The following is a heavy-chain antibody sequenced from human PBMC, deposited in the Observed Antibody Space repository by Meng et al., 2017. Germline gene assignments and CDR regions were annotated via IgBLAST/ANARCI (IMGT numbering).Heavy chain of an antibody. V-gene: IGHV4-39*07. CDR1: GGSISSSSYY. D-gene: IGHD1-26*01. J-gene: IGHJ4*02. CDR2: IYYSGST. CDR3: ARGNLPEDSD. Sequence: SETLSLTCTVSGGSISSSSYYWGWIRQPPGKGLEWIGSIYYSGSTYYNPSLKSRVTISVDTSKNQFSLKLSSVTAADTAVYYCARGNLPEDSDWGQGKRVNVSS.